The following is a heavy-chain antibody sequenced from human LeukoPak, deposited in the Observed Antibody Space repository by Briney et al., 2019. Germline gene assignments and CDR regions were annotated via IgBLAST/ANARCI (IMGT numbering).Heavy chain of an antibody. CDR2: IQSDGSEI. Sequence: GGSLRLSRAASGFTFSSYGMHWVRQAPGKGLEWVSFIQSDGSEIFYADSVKGRFTISRDNSKNTVFLQMNSLRAEDTAVYYCAKEIKLMPFDCWGQGALVAVTS. CDR3: AKEIKLMPFDC. V-gene: IGHV3-30*02. D-gene: IGHD2-2*01. J-gene: IGHJ4*02. CDR1: GFTFSSYG.